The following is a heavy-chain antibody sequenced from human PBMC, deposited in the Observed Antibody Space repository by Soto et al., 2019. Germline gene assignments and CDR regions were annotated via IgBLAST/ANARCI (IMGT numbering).Heavy chain of an antibody. CDR3: AHRGYMNGNLDQGYLDH. J-gene: IGHJ4*02. CDR2: IYWDDDK. V-gene: IGHV2-5*02. Sequence: QITLTESGPTRVKPPQTLTLTCTFSGFSLSSSGVGVGWIRQSPGKALEWLAVIYWDDDKRYHPSLKSRLSIIKDTTKNQLVRTMTYMDPVDTATYFCAHRGYMNGNLDQGYLDHRGQGTLVTVSS. D-gene: IGHD5-18*01. CDR1: GFSLSSSGVG.